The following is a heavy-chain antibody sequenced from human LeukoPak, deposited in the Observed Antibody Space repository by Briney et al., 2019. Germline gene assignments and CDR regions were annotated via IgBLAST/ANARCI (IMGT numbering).Heavy chain of an antibody. CDR1: GGSISSSSYY. CDR3: ARQSGSSRYGDAFDI. V-gene: IGHV4-39*01. D-gene: IGHD6-13*01. CDR2: IYYSGST. J-gene: IGHJ3*02. Sequence: SETLSLICTVSGGSISSSSYYWGWIRQPPGKGLEWIGSIYYSGSTYNNPSLKSRVTISVDTSKNQFSLKLRSVTAADTAMYYCARQSGSSRYGDAFDIWGQGTMVTVSS.